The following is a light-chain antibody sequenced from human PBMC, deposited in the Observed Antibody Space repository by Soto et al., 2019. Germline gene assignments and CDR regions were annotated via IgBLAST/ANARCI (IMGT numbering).Light chain of an antibody. J-gene: IGLJ2*01. CDR1: TGAVTSGHY. V-gene: IGLV7-46*01. Sequence: QAVVTQEPSLTVSPGGIVTFSCGSSTGAVTSGHYPYWFQQKPGQAPKPLIYDTNNKHAWTPARFSGSPLGGTAAMTLSGAQPEDEAEYYCLLSYSGSRIFGGGTKLTVL. CDR3: LLSYSGSRI. CDR2: DTN.